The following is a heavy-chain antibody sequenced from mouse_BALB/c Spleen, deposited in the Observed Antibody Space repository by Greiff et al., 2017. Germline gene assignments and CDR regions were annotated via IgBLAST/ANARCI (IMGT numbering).Heavy chain of an antibody. CDR2: IYPGSGST. Sequence: LQQPGSELVRPGASVKLSCKASGYTFTSYWMHWVKQRPGQGLEWIGNIYPGSGSTNYDEKFKSKATLTVDTSSSTAYMQLSSLTSEDSAVYYCTREDFGSSYIDYWGQGTTLTVSS. CDR3: TREDFGSSYIDY. V-gene: IGHV1S22*01. D-gene: IGHD1-1*01. CDR1: GYTFTSYW. J-gene: IGHJ2*01.